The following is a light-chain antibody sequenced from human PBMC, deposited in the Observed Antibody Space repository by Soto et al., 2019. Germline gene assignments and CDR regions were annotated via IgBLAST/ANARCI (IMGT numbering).Light chain of an antibody. CDR3: QQYGSSHPLT. J-gene: IGKJ4*01. CDR1: RSVSSSF. Sequence: EIVLTQSPGTLSLSPGGRATLSCRASRSVSSSFLAWYQQKPGQAPRLLIYGASSRATGIPDRFSGSGSGTDFPLTISRLEPEDFAVYYCQQYGSSHPLTFGGGTKVEIK. CDR2: GAS. V-gene: IGKV3-20*01.